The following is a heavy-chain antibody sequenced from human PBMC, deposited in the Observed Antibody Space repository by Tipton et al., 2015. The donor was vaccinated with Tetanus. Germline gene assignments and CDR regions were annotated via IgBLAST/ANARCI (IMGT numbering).Heavy chain of an antibody. CDR3: ARGPSVAYCSGGSCPVWFDP. D-gene: IGHD2-15*01. CDR1: GGSISSGGYY. V-gene: IGHV4-31*03. J-gene: IGHJ5*02. CDR2: IYYSGST. Sequence: TLSLTCTVSGGSISSGGYYWSWIRQHPGKGLEWIGNIYYSGSTYYNPSLKSRVTISVDTSKNQFSLTLSSVTAADTAVYYCARGPSVAYCSGGSCPVWFDPWGQGTLVTVSS.